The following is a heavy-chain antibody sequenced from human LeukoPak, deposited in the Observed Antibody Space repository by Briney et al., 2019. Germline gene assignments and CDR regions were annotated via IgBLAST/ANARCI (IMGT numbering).Heavy chain of an antibody. V-gene: IGHV4-39*07. CDR3: ARVARGYYQIVPRDVYYFDY. D-gene: IGHD3-22*01. J-gene: IGHJ4*02. CDR2: INHSGST. Sequence: SETLSLTCTVSGGSISSSSYYWGWIRQPPGKGLEWIGEINHSGSTNYNPSLKSRVTISVDTSKNQFSLKLSSVTAADTAVYYCARVARGYYQIVPRDVYYFDYWGQGTLVTVSS. CDR1: GGSISSSSYY.